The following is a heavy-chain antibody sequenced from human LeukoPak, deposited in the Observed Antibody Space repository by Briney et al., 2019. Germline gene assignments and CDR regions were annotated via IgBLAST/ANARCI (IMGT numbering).Heavy chain of an antibody. Sequence: PGGSLRISCVSSGFPFKTYPMTWVGQATGKGLDWISAVGDNGGGTFYADSVKGRFTISKDVSSDTLYLQMDSLTADDTAVYYCMKGGWGSPFDYWGQGTMVTVSS. CDR1: GFPFKTYP. CDR2: VGDNGGGT. V-gene: IGHV3-23*01. J-gene: IGHJ4*02. D-gene: IGHD7-27*01. CDR3: MKGGWGSPFDY.